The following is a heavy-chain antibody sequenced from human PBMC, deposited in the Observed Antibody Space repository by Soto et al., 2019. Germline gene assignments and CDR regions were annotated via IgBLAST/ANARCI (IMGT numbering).Heavy chain of an antibody. CDR2: INPSGGST. CDR1: GYTFTSYY. V-gene: IGHV1-46*01. D-gene: IGHD3-10*01. J-gene: IGHJ6*02. CDR3: ARRGTMPLRHQYYYGSNYYYGMDV. Sequence: GASVQVSCKASGYTFTSYYMHWVRQAPGQGLEWMGIINPSGGSTSYAQKFQGRVTMTRDTSTSTVYMELSSLRSEDTAVYYCARRGTMPLRHQYYYGSNYYYGMDVWGQGTTVTVS.